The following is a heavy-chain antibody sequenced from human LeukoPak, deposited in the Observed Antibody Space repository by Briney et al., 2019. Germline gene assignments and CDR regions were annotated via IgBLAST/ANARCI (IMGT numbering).Heavy chain of an antibody. J-gene: IGHJ5*02. CDR2: IYPGDSDR. D-gene: IGHD3-10*01. CDR3: ARQRFTMRAYAGNWFDP. Sequence: KDGESLKISCHGSGYSFSSSWIGWVRQMPGKGLEWMGLIYPGDSDRRYSPSSQGQVTISADKSISTAYLQWNSLKASDTGMYYCARQRFTMRAYAGNWFDPWGQGTLVTVSS. V-gene: IGHV5-51*01. CDR1: GYSFSSSW.